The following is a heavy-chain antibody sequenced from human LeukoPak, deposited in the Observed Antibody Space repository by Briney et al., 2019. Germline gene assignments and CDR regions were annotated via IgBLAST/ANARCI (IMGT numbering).Heavy chain of an antibody. CDR2: ISWNSGSI. Sequence: GGSLRLSCAASGFTFDDYAMHWVRQAPGKGLEWVSGISWNSGSIGYADSVKGRFTISRDNAKNSLYLQMNSLRAEDTALYYCAKVGEGYSYGSFDYWGQGTLVTVSS. J-gene: IGHJ4*02. CDR3: AKVGEGYSYGSFDY. V-gene: IGHV3-9*01. CDR1: GFTFDDYA. D-gene: IGHD5-18*01.